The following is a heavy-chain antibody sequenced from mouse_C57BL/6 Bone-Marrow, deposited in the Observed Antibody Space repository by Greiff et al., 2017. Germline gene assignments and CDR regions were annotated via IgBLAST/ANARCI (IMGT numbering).Heavy chain of an antibody. V-gene: IGHV5-9*01. Sequence: EVNVVESGGGLVKPGGSLKLSCAASGFTFSSYTMSWVRQTPEKRLEWVATISGGGGNTYYPDSVKGRFTISRDNAKNTLYLQMSSLRSEDTALYYCARLSNPYFDYWGQGTTLTVSS. CDR2: ISGGGGNT. D-gene: IGHD2-5*01. CDR3: ARLSNPYFDY. CDR1: GFTFSSYT. J-gene: IGHJ2*01.